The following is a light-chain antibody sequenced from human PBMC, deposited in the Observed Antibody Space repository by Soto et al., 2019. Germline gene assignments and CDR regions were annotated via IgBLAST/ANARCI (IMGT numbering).Light chain of an antibody. CDR3: QHYNSYSEA. CDR1: QTISSW. Sequence: PRTQSPSTLSASVGERVTITCRASQTISSWLAWYQQKPGKAPKLLIYKASTLKSGVPSRFSGSGSGTEFTLTISSLQPDDFATYYCQHYNSYSEAFGQGTKVDIK. CDR2: KAS. V-gene: IGKV1-5*03. J-gene: IGKJ1*01.